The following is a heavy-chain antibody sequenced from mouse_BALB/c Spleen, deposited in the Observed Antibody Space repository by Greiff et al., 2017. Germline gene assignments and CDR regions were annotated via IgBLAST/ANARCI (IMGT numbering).Heavy chain of an antibody. CDR3: ARSYYDLYYAMDY. V-gene: IGHV3-2*02. CDR1: GYSITSDYA. CDR2: ISYSGST. J-gene: IGHJ4*01. Sequence: EVKLMESGPGLVKPSQSLSLTCTVTGYSITSDYAWNWIRQFPGNKLEWMGYISYSGSTSYNPSLKSRISITRDTSKNQFFLQLNSVTTEDTATYYCARSYYDLYYAMDYWGQGTSVTVSS. D-gene: IGHD2-4*01.